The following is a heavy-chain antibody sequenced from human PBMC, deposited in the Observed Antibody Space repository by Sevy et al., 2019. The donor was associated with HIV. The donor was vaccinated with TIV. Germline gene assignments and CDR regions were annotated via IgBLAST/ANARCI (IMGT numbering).Heavy chain of an antibody. D-gene: IGHD6-19*01. J-gene: IGHJ4*02. CDR2: ISNSGGTT. V-gene: IGHV3-11*04. Sequence: GGSLRLSCAASVFTFSDYYRSWIRQAPGKGLEWVSYISNSGGTTYYADSVKGRFTISRDNAKNSLYLQMNSLRAEDTAVYYCARITGWRFDYWGQGTLVTVSS. CDR3: ARITGWRFDY. CDR1: VFTFSDYY.